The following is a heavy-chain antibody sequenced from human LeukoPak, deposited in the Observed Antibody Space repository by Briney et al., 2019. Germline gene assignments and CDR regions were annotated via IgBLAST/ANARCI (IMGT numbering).Heavy chain of an antibody. V-gene: IGHV1-18*01. Sequence: ASVKVSCKASGYTFTSYGISWVGQAPGQGLEWMGWISAYNGSTNYAQKLQGRVTMTTDTSTSTAYMELRSLRSDESAVYYCASEPAAAGRGLTFDYWGQGTLVTVSS. D-gene: IGHD6-13*01. CDR1: GYTFTSYG. CDR3: ASEPAAAGRGLTFDY. J-gene: IGHJ4*02. CDR2: ISAYNGST.